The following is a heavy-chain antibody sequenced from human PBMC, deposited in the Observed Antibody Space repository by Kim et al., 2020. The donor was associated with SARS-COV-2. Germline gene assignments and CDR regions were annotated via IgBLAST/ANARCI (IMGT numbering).Heavy chain of an antibody. J-gene: IGHJ4*02. CDR2: TTSSSSDK. Sequence: GGSLRLSCVASGFTLSRYSMNWVRQAPGKGLEWISHTTSSSSDKYYADSVKGRFTVSRDNARNSLYLQMNSLRDEDTAVYYCARELYSSSPDYWGQGTLV. D-gene: IGHD6-13*01. CDR3: ARELYSSSPDY. CDR1: GFTLSRYS. V-gene: IGHV3-48*02.